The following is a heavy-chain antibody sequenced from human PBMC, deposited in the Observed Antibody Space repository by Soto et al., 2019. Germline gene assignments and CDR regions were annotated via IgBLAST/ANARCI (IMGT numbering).Heavy chain of an antibody. J-gene: IGHJ4*02. D-gene: IGHD3-10*01. Sequence: SETLSLTHAVSGPYISSYYWSWIRQPPGKGLEWIGYIYYSGSTNYNPSLKSRVTISVDTSKNQFSLKLSSVTAADTAVYYCARGFRGWLDYWGQGTLVTVSS. CDR3: ARGFRGWLDY. V-gene: IGHV4-59*01. CDR2: IYYSGST. CDR1: GPYISSYY.